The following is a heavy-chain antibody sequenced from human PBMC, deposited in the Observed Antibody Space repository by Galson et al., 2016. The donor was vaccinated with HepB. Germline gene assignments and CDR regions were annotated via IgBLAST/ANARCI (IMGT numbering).Heavy chain of an antibody. CDR3: AQAPRLTRYFEF. V-gene: IGHV4-30-2*01. D-gene: IGHD5-12*01. CDR1: GASITGGPYS. Sequence: TLSLTCAVSGASITGGPYSWSWIRQAPGKGLKWIGNIYDSASTYYSPSLRGRVTISVDRSKTRFSLNLSSVPAADTALYFCAQAPRLTRYFEFRGHGILVTVSS. CDR2: IYDSAST. J-gene: IGHJ4*01.